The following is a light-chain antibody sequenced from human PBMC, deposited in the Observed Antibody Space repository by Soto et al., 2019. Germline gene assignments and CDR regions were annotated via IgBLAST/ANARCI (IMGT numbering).Light chain of an antibody. J-gene: IGLJ2*01. Sequence: QSVLTQPPSVSGAPGQRVTISCTGSSSNIGAVYDVHWYQQVPGTAPRLLISNNNNRPSGVPDRFSGYKSGTSASLDITGLQPDDEADYYCQSYDSSLSAVVFGGGTKVTVL. CDR2: NNN. CDR1: SSNIGAVYD. CDR3: QSYDSSLSAVV. V-gene: IGLV1-40*01.